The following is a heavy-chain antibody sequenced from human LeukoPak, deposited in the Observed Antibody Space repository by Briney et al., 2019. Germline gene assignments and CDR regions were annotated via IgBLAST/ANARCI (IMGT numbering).Heavy chain of an antibody. CDR3: ARDRPTMVRGSAEYFQY. D-gene: IGHD3-10*01. J-gene: IGHJ1*01. Sequence: PGGSLTLSCAASGFTFSNYYMSWLRQAPGKGLEWVSYISSSGSTIYYADSVKGRFTISRDNAKNSLYLQMNSLRAEATAVYYCARDRPTMVRGSAEYFQYWGQGTLVTVSS. CDR2: ISSSGSTI. V-gene: IGHV3-11*01. CDR1: GFTFSNYY.